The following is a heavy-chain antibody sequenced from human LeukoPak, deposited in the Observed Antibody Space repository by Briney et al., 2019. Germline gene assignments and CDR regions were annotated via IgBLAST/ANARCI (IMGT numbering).Heavy chain of an antibody. CDR3: AKGGSGWYLGFDY. CDR2: ISGSGGST. D-gene: IGHD6-19*01. V-gene: IGHV3-23*01. J-gene: IGHJ4*02. CDR1: GFTFSSYA. Sequence: GGSLRLSSAASGFTFSSYAMSWVRQAPGKGLEWVSAISGSGGSTYYADSVKGRFTISRDNSKNTLYLQMNSLRAEDTAVYYCAKGGSGWYLGFDYWGQGTLVTVSS.